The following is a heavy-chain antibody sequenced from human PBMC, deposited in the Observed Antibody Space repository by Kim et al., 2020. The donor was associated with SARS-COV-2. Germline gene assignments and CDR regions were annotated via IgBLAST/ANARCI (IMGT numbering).Heavy chain of an antibody. CDR1: GFTFSSYG. Sequence: GGSLRLSCAASGFTFSSYGMHWVRQAPGKGLEWVAVIWYDGSNKYYADSVKGRFTISRDNSKNTLYLQMNSLRAEDTAVYYCARVGRTAMVHEYYYYGMDVWGQGTTVTVSS. J-gene: IGHJ6*02. V-gene: IGHV3-33*01. CDR2: IWYDGSNK. D-gene: IGHD5-18*01. CDR3: ARVGRTAMVHEYYYYGMDV.